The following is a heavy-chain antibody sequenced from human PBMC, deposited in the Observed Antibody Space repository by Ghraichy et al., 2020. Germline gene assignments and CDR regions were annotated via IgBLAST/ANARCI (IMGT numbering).Heavy chain of an antibody. J-gene: IGHJ4*01. D-gene: IGHD1-26*01. CDR3: AKYFSNSGCFIGSVYY. V-gene: IGHV3-23*01. Sequence: GSLRLSCSASGFTFSNYAINWVRQAPGKGLEWVSTITGNGGSTYYADSVKVRFTISRDNSKNTLYLQMNSLRAEDTSVYFSAKYFSNSGCFIGSVYYWGHVTTVTFSS. CDR1: GFTFSNYA. CDR2: ITGNGGST.